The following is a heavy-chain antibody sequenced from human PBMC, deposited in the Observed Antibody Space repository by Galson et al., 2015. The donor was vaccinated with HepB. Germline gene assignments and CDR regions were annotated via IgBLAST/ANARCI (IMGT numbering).Heavy chain of an antibody. CDR2: INPNSGNT. J-gene: IGHJ3*02. Sequence: SVKVSCKASGYTFTSYEINWVRQATGQGLEWMGCINPNSGNTGYGQKFQGRVTMTRDTAISTAYMELSSLRSEDTAVYYCASRRRNDDPDAFDIWGQGTMVTVFS. D-gene: IGHD1-1*01. V-gene: IGHV1-8*01. CDR1: GYTFTSYE. CDR3: ASRRRNDDPDAFDI.